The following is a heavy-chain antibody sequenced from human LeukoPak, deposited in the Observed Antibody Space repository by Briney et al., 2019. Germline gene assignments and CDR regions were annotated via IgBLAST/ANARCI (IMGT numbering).Heavy chain of an antibody. J-gene: IGHJ4*02. CDR1: GFTFSSYG. D-gene: IGHD4-17*01. CDR3: ARDPDYGDLSGY. CDR2: IRFDGNNK. V-gene: IGHV3-30*02. Sequence: PGGSLRLSCAASGFTFSSYGMHWLRQAPGEGLEWVAFIRFDGNNKYYADSVKGRFTIYRDNSKNTLYLQMNSLRPEDTAVYYCARDPDYGDLSGYWGQGTLVTVSS.